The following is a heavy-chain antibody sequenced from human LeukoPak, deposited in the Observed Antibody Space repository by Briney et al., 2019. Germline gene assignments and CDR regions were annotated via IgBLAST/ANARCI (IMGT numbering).Heavy chain of an antibody. V-gene: IGHV3-20*04. D-gene: IGHD3-10*01. Sequence: PGGSLRLSCAASGFAFDDYGMSWVRQAPGKGLEWVSGINWNGGSTGYADSVKGRFTISRDNAKNSLYLQMNSLRAEDTALYYCARENGSGGYYFVYYGMDVWGQGTTVTVSS. J-gene: IGHJ6*02. CDR1: GFAFDDYG. CDR2: INWNGGST. CDR3: ARENGSGGYYFVYYGMDV.